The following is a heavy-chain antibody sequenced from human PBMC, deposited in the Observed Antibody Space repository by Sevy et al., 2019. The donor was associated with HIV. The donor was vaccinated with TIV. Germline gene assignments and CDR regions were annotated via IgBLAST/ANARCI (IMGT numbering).Heavy chain of an antibody. CDR1: GGSITSLY. Sequence: SETLSLTCTVSGGSITSLYWNWIRQPPGKGLEWIANIYYNGHTNYNPSLKSRVTLSLDTSKNQFSLGLSSVIAADTAMYYCAGENAWGRGYSWGQGTLVTVSS. CDR3: AGENAWGRGYS. CDR2: IYYNGHT. V-gene: IGHV4-59*08. D-gene: IGHD1-26*01. J-gene: IGHJ4*02.